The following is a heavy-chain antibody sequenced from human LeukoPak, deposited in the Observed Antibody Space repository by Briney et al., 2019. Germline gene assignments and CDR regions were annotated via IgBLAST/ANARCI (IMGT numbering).Heavy chain of an antibody. CDR1: GYTFTSYG. J-gene: IGHJ6*02. Sequence: ASVKVSCKASGYTFTSYGISWVRQAPGQGLEWMGWISAYYGNTNYAQKLQGRVTMTTDTSTSTAYMELRSLRSDDTAVYYCARDTYYYDSSGYASEYGMDVWGQGTTVTVSS. V-gene: IGHV1-18*01. CDR3: ARDTYYYDSSGYASEYGMDV. D-gene: IGHD3-22*01. CDR2: ISAYYGNT.